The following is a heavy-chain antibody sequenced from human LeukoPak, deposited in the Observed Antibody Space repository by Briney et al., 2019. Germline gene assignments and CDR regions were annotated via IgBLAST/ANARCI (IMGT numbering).Heavy chain of an antibody. D-gene: IGHD6-13*01. CDR2: INTNTGNP. Sequence: GASVKVSCKASGYTFTSYTMNWVRQAPGQGLEWMGWINTNTGNPTYAQGFTGRFVFSLDTSVSTAYLQISSLKAEDTAVYYCASTDARAAGDYYYYGMDVWGQGTTVTVSS. CDR3: ASTDARAAGDYYYYGMDV. J-gene: IGHJ6*02. CDR1: GYTFTSYT. V-gene: IGHV7-4-1*02.